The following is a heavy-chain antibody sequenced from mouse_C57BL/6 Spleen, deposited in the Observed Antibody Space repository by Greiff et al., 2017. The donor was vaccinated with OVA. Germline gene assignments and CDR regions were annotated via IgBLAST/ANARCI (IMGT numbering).Heavy chain of an antibody. CDR1: GYTFTSYW. CDR3: ARGDYGSRGAMDY. D-gene: IGHD1-1*01. Sequence: QVQLQQPGAELVKPGASVKMSCKASGYTFTSYWITWVKQRPGQGLEWIGDIYPGSGSTNYNETFNSKATLTVDTSSSTAYMQLSSLTSDDSAVYYCARGDYGSRGAMDYWGQGTSVTVSS. V-gene: IGHV1-55*01. CDR2: IYPGSGST. J-gene: IGHJ4*01.